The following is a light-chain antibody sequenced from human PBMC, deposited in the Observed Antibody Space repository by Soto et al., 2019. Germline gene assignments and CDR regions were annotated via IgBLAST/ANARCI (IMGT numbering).Light chain of an antibody. CDR3: QQYGRSLFT. V-gene: IGKV3-20*01. CDR2: GAS. J-gene: IGKJ5*01. Sequence: EIVLAQSPGTLSLSPGEGATLSCRASQSVSTNFFAWYQQKPGQAPRLLIYGASTRATGIPDRFSGSGSGTDFTLTIIGLEPEDSAVYYCQQYGRSLFTFGQGTRLEIK. CDR1: QSVSTNF.